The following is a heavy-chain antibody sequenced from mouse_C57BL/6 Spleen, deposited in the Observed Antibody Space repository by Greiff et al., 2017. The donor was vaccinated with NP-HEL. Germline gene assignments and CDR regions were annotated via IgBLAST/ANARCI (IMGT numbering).Heavy chain of an antibody. D-gene: IGHD2-4*01. J-gene: IGHJ3*01. Sequence: VQLQQSGPVLMKPGASVKMSCKASGYTFTDYYMNWVKQSHGKSLEWIGVINPYNGGTSYNQKFKGKATLTVDKSSSTAYMELNSLTSEDSAVYYCARAGDYDGFAYWGQGTLVTVSA. CDR2: INPYNGGT. CDR3: ARAGDYDGFAY. V-gene: IGHV1-19*01. CDR1: GYTFTDYY.